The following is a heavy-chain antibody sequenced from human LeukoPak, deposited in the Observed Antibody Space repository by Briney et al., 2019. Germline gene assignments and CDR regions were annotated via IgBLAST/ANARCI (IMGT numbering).Heavy chain of an antibody. V-gene: IGHV3-23*01. J-gene: IGHJ4*02. D-gene: IGHD1-7*01. Sequence: GGSLRLSCAASGFTFSNSGMSWVRQAPGKGLEWVSVIGTIPGVTYYTESVKGRFTISRDNSKNTVYLQMNNLRADDTALYFCAKAADTNYFRYGDYWGQGTLVTVSS. CDR3: AKAADTNYFRYGDY. CDR2: IGTIPGVT. CDR1: GFTFSNSG.